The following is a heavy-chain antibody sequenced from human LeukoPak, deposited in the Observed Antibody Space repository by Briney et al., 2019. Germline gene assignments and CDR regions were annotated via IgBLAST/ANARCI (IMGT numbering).Heavy chain of an antibody. CDR2: IYYSGST. CDR1: GGSISSSSYS. V-gene: IGHV4-39*01. D-gene: IGHD3-10*01. J-gene: IGHJ5*02. Sequence: PSETLSLTCTVSGGSISSSSYSWGWIRQPPGKGLEWIGSIYYSGSTYYNPSLKSRVTISVDTSKNQFSLKLSSVTAADTAVYYCARLAGVDSGRYDKVEWFDPWGQGTLVTVSS. CDR3: ARLAGVDSGRYDKVEWFDP.